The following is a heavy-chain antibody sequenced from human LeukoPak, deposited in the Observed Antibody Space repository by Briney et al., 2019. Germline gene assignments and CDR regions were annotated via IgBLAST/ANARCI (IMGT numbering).Heavy chain of an antibody. CDR3: ARRFSSSYHAFDI. CDR1: GFTFSDYY. D-gene: IGHD6-13*01. Sequence: GGSLRLSCAASGFTFSDYYMSWIRQAPGKGLEWVSYISSSGSTIYYADSVKGRFTISRDNAKNSLYLQMNSLRAEDTAVYYCARRFSSSYHAFDIWGQGTMVTVSS. CDR2: ISSSGSTI. V-gene: IGHV3-11*01. J-gene: IGHJ3*02.